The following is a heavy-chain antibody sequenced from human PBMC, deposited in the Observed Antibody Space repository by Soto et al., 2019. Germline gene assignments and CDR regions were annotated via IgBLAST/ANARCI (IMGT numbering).Heavy chain of an antibody. Sequence: TSETLSLTCAVYGVPVSGYYWSWIRQPPGKGLEWIGEINHSGNINYSPSLKSRVTMSVDTSKNQLSLKLNSVTAADTAVYYCARGEVTTGVYWGQGTLVTVSS. CDR2: INHSGNI. CDR1: GVPVSGYY. J-gene: IGHJ4*02. V-gene: IGHV4-34*01. D-gene: IGHD4-17*01. CDR3: ARGEVTTGVY.